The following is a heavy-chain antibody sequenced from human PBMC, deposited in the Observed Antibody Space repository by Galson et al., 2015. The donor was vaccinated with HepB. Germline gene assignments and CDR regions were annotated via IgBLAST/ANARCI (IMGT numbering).Heavy chain of an antibody. CDR1: GSPFNGYG. J-gene: IGHJ4*02. CDR3: AGEGRITLPILDY. V-gene: IGHV3-33*01. Sequence: SLRLSCAASGSPFNGYGMHWVRQAPGKGLEWLGCIWHDGSVQHYAGSVKGRFTFSRDNSKNILYLQMSSLRAEDTAVYYCAGEGRITLPILDYWGQGSLVTVSS. D-gene: IGHD3-16*01. CDR2: IWHDGSVQ.